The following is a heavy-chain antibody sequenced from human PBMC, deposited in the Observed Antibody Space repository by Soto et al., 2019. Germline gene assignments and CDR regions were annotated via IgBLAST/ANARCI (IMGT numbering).Heavy chain of an antibody. J-gene: IGHJ6*02. CDR3: ARDARGRLYGMDV. Sequence: EVQLVESGGGLVKPGGSLRLSCAASGFTFSSYSMNWVRQAPGKGLEWVSSISSSSSYIYYADSVKGRFTISRDNAKNSLYLQMNSLRAEDTAVYYCARDARGRLYGMDVWGQGTTVTVSS. V-gene: IGHV3-21*01. CDR1: GFTFSSYS. D-gene: IGHD2-21*02. CDR2: ISSSSSYI.